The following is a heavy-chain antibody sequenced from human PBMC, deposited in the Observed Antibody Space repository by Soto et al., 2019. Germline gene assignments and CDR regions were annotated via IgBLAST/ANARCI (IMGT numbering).Heavy chain of an antibody. D-gene: IGHD3-3*01. CDR3: AKYNYDFWSGYSYLYYYYGMDV. Sequence: EVQLLQSGGGLVQPGGSLILSCAASGFTFSSYAMSWVRQAPGKALEWVSAISGSGGSTYYADSVKGQFTISRENSKNTLYLQMNSLRGADTAVYYCAKYNYDFWSGYSYLYYYYGMDVWGQGTTVTVSS. J-gene: IGHJ6*02. CDR1: GFTFSSYA. CDR2: ISGSGGST. V-gene: IGHV3-23*01.